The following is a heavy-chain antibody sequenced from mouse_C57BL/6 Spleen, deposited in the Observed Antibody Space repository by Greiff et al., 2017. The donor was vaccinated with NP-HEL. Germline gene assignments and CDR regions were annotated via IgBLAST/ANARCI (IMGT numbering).Heavy chain of an antibody. V-gene: IGHV14-4*01. CDR2: IDPENGDT. CDR1: GFNIKDDY. J-gene: IGHJ4*01. D-gene: IGHD2-5*01. CDR3: TPSYYSNYGAMDY. Sequence: VQLQQSGAELVRPGASVKLSCTASGFNIKDDYMHWVKQRPEQGLEWIGWIDPENGDTESASKFQGKATITADTSSNTAYLQLSSLTSEDTAVYYCTPSYYSNYGAMDYWGQGTSVTVSS.